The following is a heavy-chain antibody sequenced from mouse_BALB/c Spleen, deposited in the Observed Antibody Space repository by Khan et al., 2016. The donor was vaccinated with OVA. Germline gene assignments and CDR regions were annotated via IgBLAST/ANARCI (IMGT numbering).Heavy chain of an antibody. CDR2: IYPGNGYT. CDR1: GFTFTSYG. V-gene: IGHV1S134*01. J-gene: IGHJ2*01. D-gene: IGHD2-14*01. CDR3: AAAYYRNYFDY. Sequence: EVQLQESGAELGRPGSSVKLSCKTSGFTFTSYGIKWVKQRPGQGLEWIGYIYPGNGYTVYNEKFQGKATLTSDTSASTAYMQFRRLTSEDSAIYFCAAAYYRNYFDYWGQGTTLTVSS.